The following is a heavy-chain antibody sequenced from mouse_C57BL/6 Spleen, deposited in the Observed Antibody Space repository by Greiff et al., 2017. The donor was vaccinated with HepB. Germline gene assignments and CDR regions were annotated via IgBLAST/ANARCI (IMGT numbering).Heavy chain of an antibody. CDR1: GFTFTDYY. CDR3: ARWGAPYAMDY. V-gene: IGHV7-3*01. Sequence: EVHLVESGGGLVQPGGSLSLSCAASGFTFTDYYMSWVRQPPGKALEWLGFIRNKANGYTTEYSASVKGRFTISRDNSQSILYLQMNALRAEDSATYYGARWGAPYAMDYWGQGTSVTVSS. CDR2: IRNKANGYTT. J-gene: IGHJ4*01.